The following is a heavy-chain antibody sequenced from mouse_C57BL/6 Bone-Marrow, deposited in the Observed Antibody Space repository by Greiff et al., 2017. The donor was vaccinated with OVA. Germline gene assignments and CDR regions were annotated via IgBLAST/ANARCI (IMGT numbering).Heavy chain of an antibody. CDR1: GYTFTSYG. CDR2: IYPRSGNT. CDR3: ARVHYGSSPLDY. D-gene: IGHD1-1*01. V-gene: IGHV1-81*01. Sequence: QVQLQQSGAELARPGASVKLSCKASGYTFTSYGISWVKQRTGQGLEWIGEIYPRSGNTYYNEKFKGKATLTADKSSSTAYMELSSLTSEDSAVYFCARVHYGSSPLDYWGQGTTLTVSS. J-gene: IGHJ2*01.